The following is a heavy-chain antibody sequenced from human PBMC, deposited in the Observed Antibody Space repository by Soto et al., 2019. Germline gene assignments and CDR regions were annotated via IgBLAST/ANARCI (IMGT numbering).Heavy chain of an antibody. V-gene: IGHV3-74*01. CDR2: INSDGSST. CDR3: ARAPRYYYDSSGYYRNYYYYGMDV. D-gene: IGHD3-22*01. Sequence: GGSLRLSCAASGFTFSSYWMHWVRQAPGKGLVWVSRINSDGSSTSYADSVKGRFTISRDNAKNTLYLQRNSLRAEDTAVYYCARAPRYYYDSSGYYRNYYYYGMDVWGQGTTVTVSS. CDR1: GFTFSSYW. J-gene: IGHJ6*02.